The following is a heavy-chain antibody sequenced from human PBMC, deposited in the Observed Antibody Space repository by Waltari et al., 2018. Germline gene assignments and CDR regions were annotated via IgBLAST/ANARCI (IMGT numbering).Heavy chain of an antibody. J-gene: IGHJ2*01. D-gene: IGHD2-15*01. CDR3: ARPRSRSGYLYFDL. CDR2: IYHRGRT. V-gene: IGHV4-38-2*01. Sequence: QVQLQESGPGLVKPSETLSLTCAVSGYSLSSGYYWGWIRQPPGRGLEWIGSIYHRGRTDHTPSLKSLVTIPVGTSSNQFTLKLSSVTAADTAVYYCARPRSRSGYLYFDLWGRGTLVTVSS. CDR1: GYSLSSGYY.